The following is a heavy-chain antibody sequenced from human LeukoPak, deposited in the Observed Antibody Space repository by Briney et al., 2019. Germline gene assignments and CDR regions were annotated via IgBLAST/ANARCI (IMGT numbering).Heavy chain of an antibody. CDR1: GGSFSGYY. J-gene: IGHJ5*02. CDR2: INHSGST. D-gene: IGHD2-2*01. CDR3: ARRGYCSSTSCPDGWFDP. V-gene: IGHV4-34*01. Sequence: TPSETLSLTCAVYGGSFSGYYWSWIRQPPGKGLEWIGEINHSGSTNYNPSLKSRVTISVDTSKNQFSLKLSSVTAADTTVYYCARRGYCSSTSCPDGWFDPWGQGTLVTVSS.